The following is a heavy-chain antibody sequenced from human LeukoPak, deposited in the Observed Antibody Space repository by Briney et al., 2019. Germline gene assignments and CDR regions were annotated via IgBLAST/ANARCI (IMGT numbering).Heavy chain of an antibody. CDR1: GFTFSSYA. D-gene: IGHD4-17*01. CDR2: ISGSGGST. V-gene: IGHV3-23*01. CDR3: AKDVGFYGDYDDAFDI. Sequence: GGSLRLSCAASGFTFSSYAMSWVRQAPGKGLGWVSAISGSGGSTYYADSVKGRFTISRDNSKNTLYLQMNSLRAEDTAVYYCAKDVGFYGDYDDAFDIWGQGTMVTVSS. J-gene: IGHJ3*02.